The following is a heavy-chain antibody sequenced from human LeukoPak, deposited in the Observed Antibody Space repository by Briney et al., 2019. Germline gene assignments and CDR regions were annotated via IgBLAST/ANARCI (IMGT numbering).Heavy chain of an antibody. CDR3: ARDESFYGSGRYY. D-gene: IGHD3-10*01. CDR1: GFTFSSYG. V-gene: IGHV3-30*02. Sequence: GGSLRLSCAASGFTFSSYGMHWVRQAPGKGLEWVAFIRYDGSNKYYADSVKGRFTISRDNSKNTLYLQMNSLRAEDTAVYYCARDESFYGSGRYYWGQGTLVTVSS. J-gene: IGHJ4*02. CDR2: IRYDGSNK.